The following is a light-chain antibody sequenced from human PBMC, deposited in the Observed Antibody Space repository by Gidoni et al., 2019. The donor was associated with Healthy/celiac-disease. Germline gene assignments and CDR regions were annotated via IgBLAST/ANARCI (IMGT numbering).Light chain of an antibody. V-gene: IGKV3-20*01. CDR3: QQYGSSPRLT. J-gene: IGKJ4*01. CDR1: QSVSSSY. CDR2: GAS. Sequence: VLTPSPGTLSLSPGERATLSCRASQSVSSSYLAWYQQKPGQTPRLLIYGASSRATGIPDRFSGSGSGTDFTLTISRLEHEDVAVYYCQQYGSSPRLTFXGXTKVEIK.